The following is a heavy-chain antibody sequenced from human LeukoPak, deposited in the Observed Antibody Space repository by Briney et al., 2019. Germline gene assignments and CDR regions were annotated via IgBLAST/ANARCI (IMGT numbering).Heavy chain of an antibody. Sequence: SETLSLTCTVSGGSISSGGYYWSWIRQHPGRGLEWIGYIYHSGSTYYNPSLKSRVTISVDTSKKQFSLKLSSMTAADTAVYYCARKGGGGSYFDYWGQGTLVTVSS. CDR1: GGSISSGGYY. D-gene: IGHD3-16*01. CDR3: ARKGGGGSYFDY. CDR2: IYHSGST. V-gene: IGHV4-31*03. J-gene: IGHJ4*02.